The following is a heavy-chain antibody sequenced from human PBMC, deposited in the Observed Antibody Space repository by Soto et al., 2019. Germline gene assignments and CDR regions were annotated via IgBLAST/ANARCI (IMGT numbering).Heavy chain of an antibody. CDR3: AKGFSYSVIDY. J-gene: IGHJ4*02. V-gene: IGHV3-30*18. D-gene: IGHD5-18*01. Sequence: QVQLVESGGGVVQPGRSLRLSCAASGFTFSSYGMHWVRQAPGKGLEWVAVIAYDGSNKYYADSVKGRFTISRDNSKNTLYLQRSSLRAEDTAVYYCAKGFSYSVIDYWGQGTLVTVSS. CDR1: GFTFSSYG. CDR2: IAYDGSNK.